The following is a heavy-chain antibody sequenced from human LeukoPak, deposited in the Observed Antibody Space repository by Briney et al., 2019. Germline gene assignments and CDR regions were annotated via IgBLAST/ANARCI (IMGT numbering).Heavy chain of an antibody. J-gene: IGHJ4*02. D-gene: IGHD3-22*01. CDR1: GGSISSYY. Sequence: SETLSLTCTVSGGSISSYYWSWTRQPPGKGLEWIGYIYYSGSTNYNPSLKSRVTISVDTSKNQFSLKLSSVTAADTAVYYCARENDSSGYYFDYWGQGTLVTVSS. CDR3: ARENDSSGYYFDY. V-gene: IGHV4-59*01. CDR2: IYYSGST.